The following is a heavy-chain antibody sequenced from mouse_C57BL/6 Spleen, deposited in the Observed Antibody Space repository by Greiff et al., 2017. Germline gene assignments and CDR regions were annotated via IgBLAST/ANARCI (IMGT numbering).Heavy chain of an antibody. V-gene: IGHV6-3*01. CDR3: TPLYYGSSYFDY. Sequence: DVKLVESGGGLVQPGGSMKLSCVASGFTFSNYWMNWVRQSPEKGLEWVAQIRLKSDNYATHYAESVKGRFTISRDDSKSSVYLQMNNLRAEDTGIYYCTPLYYGSSYFDYWGQGTTLTVSS. D-gene: IGHD1-1*01. CDR1: GFTFSNYW. J-gene: IGHJ2*01. CDR2: IRLKSDNYAT.